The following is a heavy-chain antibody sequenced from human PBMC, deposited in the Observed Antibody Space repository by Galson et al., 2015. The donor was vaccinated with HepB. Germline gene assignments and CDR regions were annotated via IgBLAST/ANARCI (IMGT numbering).Heavy chain of an antibody. D-gene: IGHD3-22*01. CDR3: ARVTYYYDSSGYYYLGY. Sequence: SCKASGYTFTSYYMHWVRQAPGQGLEWMGIINPSGGSTSYAQEFQGRVTMTRDTSTSTVYMELSSLRSEDTAVYYCARVTYYYDSSGYYYLGYWGQGTLVTVSS. CDR1: GYTFTSYY. CDR2: INPSGGST. J-gene: IGHJ4*02. V-gene: IGHV1-46*01.